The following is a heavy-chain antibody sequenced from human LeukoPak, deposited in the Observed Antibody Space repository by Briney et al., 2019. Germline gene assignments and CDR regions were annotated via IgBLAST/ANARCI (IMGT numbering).Heavy chain of an antibody. CDR3: AKRSCSGGSCNFDY. D-gene: IGHD2-15*01. Sequence: PGGSPRLSCAASGFTFSNYAMSWVRQAPGRGLEWVSAISDSGGATNCADSVKGRFTISRDNSKNTLYLQMNSLRAEDTAVYYCAKRSCSGGSCNFDYWGQGTLVTVSS. J-gene: IGHJ4*02. CDR1: GFTFSNYA. V-gene: IGHV3-23*01. CDR2: ISDSGGAT.